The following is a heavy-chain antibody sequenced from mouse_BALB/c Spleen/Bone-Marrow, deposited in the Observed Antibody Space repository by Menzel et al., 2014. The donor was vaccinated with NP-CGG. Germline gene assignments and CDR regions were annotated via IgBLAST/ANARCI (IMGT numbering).Heavy chain of an antibody. CDR1: GFSLTSYG. Sequence: VKLMESGPGLVAPSQSLSTTCTVSGFSLTSYGVHWVRQPPGKGLEWLGVIWAGGSTNYNSALMSRLSISKDNSKSQVSLKMNSLQTDDTAMYYCARDWLRRAMDYWGQGTSVTVSS. V-gene: IGHV2-9*02. CDR2: IWAGGST. D-gene: IGHD2-2*01. J-gene: IGHJ4*01. CDR3: ARDWLRRAMDY.